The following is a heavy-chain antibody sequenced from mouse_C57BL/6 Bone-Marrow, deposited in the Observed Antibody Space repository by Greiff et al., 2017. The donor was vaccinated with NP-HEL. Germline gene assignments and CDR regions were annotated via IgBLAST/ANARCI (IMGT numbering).Heavy chain of an antibody. V-gene: IGHV1-54*01. D-gene: IGHD2-4*01. J-gene: IGHJ1*03. CDR3: ARDPYDYDGYFDV. Sequence: QVQLQQSGAELVRPGTSVKVSCKASGYAFTNYLIEWVKQRPGQGLEWIGVINPGSGGTNYNEKFKGKATLTADKSSSTAYMQLSSLTSEDSAVYFCARDPYDYDGYFDVWGTGTTVTVS. CDR2: INPGSGGT. CDR1: GYAFTNYL.